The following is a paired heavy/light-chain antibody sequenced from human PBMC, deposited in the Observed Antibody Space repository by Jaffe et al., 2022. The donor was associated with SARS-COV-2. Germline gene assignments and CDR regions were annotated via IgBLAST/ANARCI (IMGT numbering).Heavy chain of an antibody. CDR1: GVTFSRYW. CDR2: INPDGSEE. Sequence: QLVESGGGLVQPGGSLRLSCAVSGVTFSRYWMAWVRQAPGKGLQWVANINPDGSEEYYLDSVKGRFTVSRDNAKNSLVLQMSSLGVEDTAVYSCVRGHKGFEIWGQGTMVTVSS. CDR3: VRGHKGFEI. V-gene: IGHV3-7*01. J-gene: IGHJ3*02.
Light chain of an antibody. J-gene: IGKJ1*01. CDR2: DAS. CDR3: QHYNSWPRT. Sequence: EIVMTQSPATLSVSPGERATLSCRASQTVSINLAWYYQKPGQAPRLLIYDASTRATGIPARFSGSGSGTEFTLTISSLQSEDFANYYCQHYNSWPRTFGQGTKVEIK. CDR1: QTVSIN. V-gene: IGKV3-15*01.